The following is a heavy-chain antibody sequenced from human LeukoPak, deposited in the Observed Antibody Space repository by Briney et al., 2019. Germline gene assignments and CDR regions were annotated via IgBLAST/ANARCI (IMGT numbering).Heavy chain of an antibody. CDR2: INHSGST. J-gene: IGHJ4*02. Sequence: PSETLSLTCAVYGGSFSGYYWSWIRQPPGKGLEWIGEINHSGSTNYNPSLKSRVTISVDTSKNQFSLKLSSVTAADTAVYYCARRARSSSFSAYWGQGTLVTVSS. V-gene: IGHV4-34*01. D-gene: IGHD6-6*01. CDR3: ARRARSSSFSAY. CDR1: GGSFSGYY.